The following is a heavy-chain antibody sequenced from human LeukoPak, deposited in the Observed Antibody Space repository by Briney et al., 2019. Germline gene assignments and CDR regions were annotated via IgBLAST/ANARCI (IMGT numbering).Heavy chain of an antibody. CDR2: ISGSGGST. J-gene: IGHJ4*02. V-gene: IGHV3-23*01. CDR1: GFTFSSYA. D-gene: IGHD3-22*01. Sequence: GGSLRLSCAASGFTFSSYAMSWVRQAPGKGLEWVSAISGSGGSTYYADSVKGRFTISRDNSKNTLYLRMNSLRAEDTTVFYCARDSRFDNWGQGTLVTVSS. CDR3: ARDSRFDN.